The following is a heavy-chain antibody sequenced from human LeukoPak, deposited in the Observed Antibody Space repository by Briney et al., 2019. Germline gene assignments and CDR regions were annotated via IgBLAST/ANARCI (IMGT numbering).Heavy chain of an antibody. Sequence: PSETLSVTCTVSGGSITGYYWNWIRQPAGQGLEWLGRVYSSGVGNYNPSLTSRVTMSVDTSKNQFSLKLTSLTAADTAVYYCAREEFLHEIDSSGYFVYWGRGSLVTVSS. CDR1: GGSITGYY. V-gene: IGHV4-4*07. D-gene: IGHD3-22*01. J-gene: IGHJ4*02. CDR3: AREEFLHEIDSSGYFVY. CDR2: VYSSGVG.